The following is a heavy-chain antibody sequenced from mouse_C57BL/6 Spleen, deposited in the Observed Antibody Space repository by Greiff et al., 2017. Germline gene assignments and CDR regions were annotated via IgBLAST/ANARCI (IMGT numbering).Heavy chain of an antibody. J-gene: IGHJ4*01. CDR2: INPYNGDT. CDR3: ARGDDYYAMDY. V-gene: IGHV1-20*01. Sequence: VQLKQSGPELVKPGDSVKISCKASGYSFTGYFMNWVMQSHGKSLEWIGRINPYNGDTFYNQKFKGKATLTVDKSSSTAHMELRSLTSEDSAVYYCARGDDYYAMDYWGQGTSVTVSS. CDR1: GYSFTGYF.